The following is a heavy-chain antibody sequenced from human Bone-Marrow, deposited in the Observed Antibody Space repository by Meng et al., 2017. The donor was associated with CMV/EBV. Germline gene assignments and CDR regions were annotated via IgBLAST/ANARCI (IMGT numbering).Heavy chain of an antibody. J-gene: IGHJ6*02. CDR2: INPSGGST. D-gene: IGHD2-2*02. Sequence: ASVKVSCKASGYTFTSYYMHWVRQAPGQGLEWMGIINPSGGSTSYAQKFQGRVTITTDESTSTAFMELSSLRSDDTAVYYCARDRTGDCSSTSCYNYYYYYGMDVWGQGTTVTVSS. V-gene: IGHV1-46*01. CDR1: GYTFTSYY. CDR3: ARDRTGDCSSTSCYNYYYYYGMDV.